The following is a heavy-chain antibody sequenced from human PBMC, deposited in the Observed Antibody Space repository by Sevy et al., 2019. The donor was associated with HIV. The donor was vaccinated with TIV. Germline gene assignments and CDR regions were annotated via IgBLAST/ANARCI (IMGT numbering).Heavy chain of an antibody. J-gene: IGHJ6*02. CDR1: GFTFDDYT. V-gene: IGHV3-49*04. CDR2: IRSKGYGGTT. CDR3: TRVEGAADWGMDV. Sequence: GGSLRLSCRASGFTFDDYTMSWVRQAPGKGLEWVAFIRSKGYGGTTEYAASVKGRFTISRDESKSIAYLQMNSLKTEDTAVYYCTRVEGAADWGMDVWGQGTTVTVSS. D-gene: IGHD1-26*01.